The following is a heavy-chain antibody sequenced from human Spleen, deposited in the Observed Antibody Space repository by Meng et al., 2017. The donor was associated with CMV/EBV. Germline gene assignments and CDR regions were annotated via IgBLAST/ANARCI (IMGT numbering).Heavy chain of an antibody. Sequence: QAQVQQWGPGLVKPSEALSLTCSGVGGSFSGYYWSWIRQPPGKGLEWIGEINHSGSTNYNPSLKSRVTISVDTSKNQFALKLSSVTAADTAVYYCARDRGAAAGGFDPWGQGTLVTVSS. V-gene: IGHV4-34*01. CDR2: INHSGST. D-gene: IGHD6-13*01. CDR3: ARDRGAAAGGFDP. CDR1: GGSFSGYY. J-gene: IGHJ5*02.